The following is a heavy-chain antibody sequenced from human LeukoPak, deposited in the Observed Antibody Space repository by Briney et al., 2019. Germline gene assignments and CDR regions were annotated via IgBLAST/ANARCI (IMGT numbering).Heavy chain of an antibody. Sequence: PSETLSLTCTVSGGSISSGTYYWTWIRQPAGKGLEWIGRIYTSGSTNYNPSLKSRVTISVDTSKNQFSLNLRSVTAADTAVYYCAKVAKYYYGPETYFFFEHWGQGTLVTVSS. V-gene: IGHV4-61*02. CDR3: AKVAKYYYGPETYFFFEH. J-gene: IGHJ4*02. D-gene: IGHD3-10*01. CDR2: IYTSGST. CDR1: GGSISSGTYY.